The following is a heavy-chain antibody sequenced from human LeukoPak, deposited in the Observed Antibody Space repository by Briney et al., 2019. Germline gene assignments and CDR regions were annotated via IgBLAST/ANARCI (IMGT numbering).Heavy chain of an antibody. CDR1: GGSFSGYY. J-gene: IGHJ5*02. Sequence: SETLSLTCAVYGGSFSGYYWSWIRQPPGKGLEWIGEINHSGSTNYNPSLRSRVTISVDTSKNQFSLKLSSVTAADTAVYYCARGYSYGYVGVGNWFDPWGQGTLVTVSS. V-gene: IGHV4-34*01. CDR3: ARGYSYGYVGVGNWFDP. D-gene: IGHD5-18*01. CDR2: INHSGST.